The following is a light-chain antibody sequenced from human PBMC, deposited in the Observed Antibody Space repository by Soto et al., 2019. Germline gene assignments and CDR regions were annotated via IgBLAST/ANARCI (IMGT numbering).Light chain of an antibody. CDR1: SSDVGGYNY. CDR3: SSYTSSSIPYV. V-gene: IGLV2-14*01. J-gene: IGLJ1*01. Sequence: QSALTQPASVSGSPGQSITISCTGTSSDVGGYNYVSWYQQHPGKAPKFMIYDVSNRPSGVSNRFSGSKSGNTASLTISGLQAEDEADYYCSSYTSSSIPYVFGTGTKVTVL. CDR2: DVS.